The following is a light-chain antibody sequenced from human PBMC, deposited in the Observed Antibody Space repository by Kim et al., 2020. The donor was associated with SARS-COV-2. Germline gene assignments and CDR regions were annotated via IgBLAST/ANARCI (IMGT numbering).Light chain of an antibody. CDR1: NTHIGNNY. Sequence: GTKVSTSWPGRNTHIGNNYVSWHQHLPGPAPKLLIYDNNKRPLEIPDRFSGSKSGTSATLGITGLQTGDEADYYCATWDSSLSAGVFGGGTQLTVL. CDR3: ATWDSSLSAGV. J-gene: IGLJ2*01. CDR2: DNN. V-gene: IGLV1-51*01.